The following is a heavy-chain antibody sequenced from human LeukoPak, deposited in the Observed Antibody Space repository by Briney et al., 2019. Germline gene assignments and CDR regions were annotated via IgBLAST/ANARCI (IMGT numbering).Heavy chain of an antibody. CDR2: INPNSGGT. V-gene: IGHV1-2*06. CDR3: ARGPYYYGSGSYDY. Sequence: ASVKVSCKASGYTFTGYYMHWVRQAPGQGLEWMGRINPNSGGTNYAQKFQGRVTMTRDTSISTAYMELSRLRSDDTAVYYCARGPYYYGSGSYDYWGQGTLVTVPS. D-gene: IGHD3-10*01. CDR1: GYTFTGYY. J-gene: IGHJ4*02.